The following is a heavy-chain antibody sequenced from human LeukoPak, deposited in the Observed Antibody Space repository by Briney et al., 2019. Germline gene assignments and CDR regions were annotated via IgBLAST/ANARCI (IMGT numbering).Heavy chain of an antibody. CDR1: GGSFSAYY. CDR2: ISNSGST. D-gene: IGHD5-12*01. CDR3: AAQYSGYVRLDY. Sequence: PSETLSLTCAVYGGSFSAYYWRWIRQPPGKGLEWIGEISNSGSTNYNPSLKSRVTISVDTSKNQFSLKLSSVTAADTAVYYCAAQYSGYVRLDYWGQGTLVTVCS. J-gene: IGHJ4*02. V-gene: IGHV4-34*01.